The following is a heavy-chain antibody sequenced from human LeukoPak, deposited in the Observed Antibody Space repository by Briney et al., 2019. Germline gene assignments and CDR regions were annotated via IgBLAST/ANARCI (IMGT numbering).Heavy chain of an antibody. CDR2: ISAYNGNT. CDR3: SRDRIDSSGMIFDY. V-gene: IGHV1-18*01. D-gene: IGHD3-22*01. CDR1: GYTFTSYG. J-gene: IGHJ4*02. Sequence: GASVKVSCKASGYTFTSYGISWVRQAPGQGLEWMGWISAYNGNTNYAQKFQGRVTMTRDTSTSTVYMELSSLRSEDTAVYYCSRDRIDSSGMIFDYWGQGTLVTVSS.